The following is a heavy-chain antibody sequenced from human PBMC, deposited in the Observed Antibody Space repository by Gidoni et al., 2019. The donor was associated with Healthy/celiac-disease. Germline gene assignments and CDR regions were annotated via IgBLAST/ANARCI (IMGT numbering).Heavy chain of an antibody. D-gene: IGHD2-2*01. CDR2: IYTSGST. CDR1: GPISSGSYS. Sequence: GPISSGSYSWSWIRQPAGKGLEWIGRIYTSGSTNYNPSLKSRVTISVDMSKNQFFLKLSSVTAADTAVYYCARARDALPLDYMDYWGQGTLVTVSS. J-gene: IGHJ4*02. CDR3: ARARDALPLDYMDY. V-gene: IGHV4-61*02.